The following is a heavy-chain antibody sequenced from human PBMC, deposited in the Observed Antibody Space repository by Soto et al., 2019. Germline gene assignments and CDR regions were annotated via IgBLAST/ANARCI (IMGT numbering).Heavy chain of an antibody. J-gene: IGHJ4*02. Sequence: EVQLVESGGGLVQPGGSLRLSCAASRFTFSSYWMHWVRQAPGKGLVWVSRLNGDGSITTYADSVKGRFTISRDNAKNTLSLQLHNLTCADTAVYYCPPRFAVDPTTLFDSWGQRTLVTVSS. CDR3: PPRFAVDPTTLFDS. CDR2: LNGDGSIT. CDR1: RFTFSSYW. D-gene: IGHD3-10*01. V-gene: IGHV3-74*01.